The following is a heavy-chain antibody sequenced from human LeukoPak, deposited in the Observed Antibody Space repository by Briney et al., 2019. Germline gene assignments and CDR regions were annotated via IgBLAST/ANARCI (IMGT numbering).Heavy chain of an antibody. CDR1: GFTFDDYA. CDR2: ISWNSGSI. V-gene: IGHV3-9*01. J-gene: IGHJ6*02. Sequence: GGSLRLSCAASGFTFDDYAMHWVRQAPGKGLEWVSGISWNSGSIGYADSVKGRFTISRDNAKNSLYLQMNSLRAEDTALYYCAKDMATAPWNYYYGMDVWGQGTTVTVSS. CDR3: AKDMATAPWNYYYGMDV. D-gene: IGHD5-12*01.